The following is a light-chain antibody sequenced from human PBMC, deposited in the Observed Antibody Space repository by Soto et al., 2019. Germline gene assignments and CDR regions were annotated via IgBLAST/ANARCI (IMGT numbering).Light chain of an antibody. J-gene: IGKJ5*01. CDR3: QHRSEWPVS. CDR2: DAS. Sequence: EIVMTQSPATLSVSPGERATLSCRASQSVNSYLAWYQQRPGQAPRLLISDASNRATGAPARFSGSGSGTDFTLTISSLEPEDFAVYFCQHRSEWPVSFGQGTRPEIK. V-gene: IGKV3-11*01. CDR1: QSVNSY.